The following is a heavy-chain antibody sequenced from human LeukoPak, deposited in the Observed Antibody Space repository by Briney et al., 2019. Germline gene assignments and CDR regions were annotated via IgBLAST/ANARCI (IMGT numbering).Heavy chain of an antibody. Sequence: GGSLRLSCAASGFTFDDYAMHWVRQAPGKGLEWVSGISRNSGSIGYADSVKGRFTISRDNAKNSLYLQMNSLRAEDTALYYCAKDRGAFTTSTTFDYWGQGTLVTVSS. V-gene: IGHV3-9*01. CDR3: AKDRGAFTTSTTFDY. D-gene: IGHD3-10*01. CDR1: GFTFDDYA. J-gene: IGHJ4*02. CDR2: ISRNSGSI.